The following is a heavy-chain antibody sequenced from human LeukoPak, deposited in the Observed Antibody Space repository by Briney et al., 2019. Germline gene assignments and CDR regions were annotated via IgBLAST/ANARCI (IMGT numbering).Heavy chain of an antibody. D-gene: IGHD1-26*01. J-gene: IGHJ4*02. CDR2: ISGSGGST. Sequence: GGSLRLSCAASGFTFRSNTMSWVRQAPGRGLEWVSAISGSGGSTYYADSVKGRFTISRDNSKNTLYLQMNSLRAEDTAVYYCAKIGQVGATLLDYWGQGTLVTVSS. CDR1: GFTFRSNT. CDR3: AKIGQVGATLLDY. V-gene: IGHV3-23*01.